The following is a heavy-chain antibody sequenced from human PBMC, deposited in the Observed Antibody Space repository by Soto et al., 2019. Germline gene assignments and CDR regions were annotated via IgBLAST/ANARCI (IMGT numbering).Heavy chain of an antibody. CDR3: ARHLGEGYFDY. Sequence: SETLSLTCTVSGDSISSSTYFWGWVRQPPGKGLEWIGCIYYSGSTYYNPSLKSRVTISVDTSKDHFSLKLRSVTAAATAVYYCARHLGEGYFDYWGQGTLVTVSS. J-gene: IGHJ4*02. CDR1: GDSISSSTYF. CDR2: IYYSGST. V-gene: IGHV4-39*01.